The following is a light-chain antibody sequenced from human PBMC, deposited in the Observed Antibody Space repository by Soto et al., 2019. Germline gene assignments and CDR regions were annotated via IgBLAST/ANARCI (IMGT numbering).Light chain of an antibody. CDR1: QGVGST. V-gene: IGKV3-15*01. J-gene: IGKJ4*01. CDR2: DAY. CDR3: QHYKTWPLA. Sequence: EIIMTQSPATLSVSPGERVTLSCRASQGVGSTLAWYRQQPGQAPRLLIYDAYIRASGVPARFSGSGSGTEFTLTISGLQSEDFVVYFCQHYKTWPLAFGGGTKVEIK.